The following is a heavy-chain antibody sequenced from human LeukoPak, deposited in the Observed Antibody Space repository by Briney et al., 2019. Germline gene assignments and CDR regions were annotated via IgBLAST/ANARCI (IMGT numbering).Heavy chain of an antibody. CDR1: GGSFSGYY. CDR2: INHSGST. Sequence: SETLSLTCAVYGGSFSGYYWSWIRQPPGKGLEWIGEINHSGSTNYNPSLKSRVTISVDTSKNQFSLKLSSVTAADTAVFYCAREGSSVSDDAFDVWGQGTMVTVSS. D-gene: IGHD2-2*01. V-gene: IGHV4-34*01. J-gene: IGHJ3*01. CDR3: AREGSSVSDDAFDV.